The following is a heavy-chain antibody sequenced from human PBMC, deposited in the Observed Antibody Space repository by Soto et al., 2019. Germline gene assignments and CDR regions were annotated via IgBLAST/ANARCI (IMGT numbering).Heavy chain of an antibody. V-gene: IGHV3-74*01. CDR1: GFTFSSYW. J-gene: IGHJ6*02. CDR2: INSDGGST. Sequence: EVQLVESGGGLVQPGGSLRLSCAASGFTFSSYWMHWVRQAPGKGLVWVSRINSDGGSTSYADSVKGRFTISRDNAKNTVYLQMNSLRAEDTAVYYCASPYMYSSGLYFYGMDVWGQGTTVTVSS. CDR3: ASPYMYSSGLYFYGMDV. D-gene: IGHD6-19*01.